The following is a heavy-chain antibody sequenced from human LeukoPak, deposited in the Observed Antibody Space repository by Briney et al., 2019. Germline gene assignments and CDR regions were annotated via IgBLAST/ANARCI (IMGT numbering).Heavy chain of an antibody. CDR1: GFTFSSYA. Sequence: GGSLRLSCAASGFTFSSYAMSWVRQAPGKGLEWVSAISGSGGSTYYADSVKGRFTISRDNSKNTLYLQMNSLGAEDTAVYYCAKDLNRIWSGYYDYWGQGTLVTVSS. CDR3: AKDLNRIWSGYYDY. V-gene: IGHV3-23*01. CDR2: ISGSGGST. J-gene: IGHJ4*02. D-gene: IGHD3-3*01.